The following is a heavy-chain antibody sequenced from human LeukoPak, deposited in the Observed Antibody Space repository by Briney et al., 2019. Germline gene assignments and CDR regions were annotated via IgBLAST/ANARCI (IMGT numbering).Heavy chain of an antibody. CDR3: AKTGIAVD. CDR1: GFSFSTYW. J-gene: IGHJ4*02. Sequence: GGSLRLSCAASGFSFSTYWMSWVRQAPGKGLEWVAVISYDGSNKYYADSVKGRFTISRDNSKNTLYLQMNSLRAEDTAVYYCAKTGIAVDWGQGTLVTVSP. V-gene: IGHV3-30*18. CDR2: ISYDGSNK. D-gene: IGHD6-19*01.